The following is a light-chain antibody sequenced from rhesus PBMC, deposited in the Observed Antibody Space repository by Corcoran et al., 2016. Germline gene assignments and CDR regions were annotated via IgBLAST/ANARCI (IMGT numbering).Light chain of an antibody. CDR2: GES. CDR1: QSVGSS. V-gene: IGKV3-53*01. CDR3: QKYSSSPYS. Sequence: VILTQSPATLSLSPGERATLSCRASQSVGSSLAWYQQKVGQAPRLLIYGESSGATGIPDRFSGSGSGTDFTLTISSLEPADFAVYYCQKYSSSPYSFGQGTKVEIK. J-gene: IGKJ2*01.